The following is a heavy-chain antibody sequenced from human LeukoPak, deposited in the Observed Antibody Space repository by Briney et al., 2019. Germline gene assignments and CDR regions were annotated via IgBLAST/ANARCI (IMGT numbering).Heavy chain of an antibody. Sequence: SETLSLTCTASGGSISSSSYYWGWIRQPPGKGLEWIGSIYYSGSTYYNPSLKSRVTISVDTSKNQFSLKLSSVTAADTAVYYCARDYGAELNWFDPWGQGTLVTVSS. J-gene: IGHJ5*02. CDR3: ARDYGAELNWFDP. CDR2: IYYSGST. CDR1: GGSISSSSYY. V-gene: IGHV4-39*07. D-gene: IGHD1-7*01.